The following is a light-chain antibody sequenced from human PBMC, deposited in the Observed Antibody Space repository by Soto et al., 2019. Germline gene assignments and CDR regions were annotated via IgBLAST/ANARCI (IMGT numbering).Light chain of an antibody. J-gene: IGLJ2*01. CDR2: EGS. Sequence: QSALTQPASVSGSPGQSITISCTGTSSDVGTSHLVSCYQHHPGNAPKLIIFEGSVRPSGVSTRFSGSKSDNTASLTISGLQAEDEADYYCCSALSNSYVVFGGGTKLTVL. CDR3: CSALSNSYVV. CDR1: SSDVGTSHL. V-gene: IGLV2-23*01.